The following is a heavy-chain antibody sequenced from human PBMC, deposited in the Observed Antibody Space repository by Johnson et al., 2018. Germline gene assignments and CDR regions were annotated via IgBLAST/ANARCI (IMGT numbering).Heavy chain of an antibody. CDR1: GFTFDDYA. V-gene: IGHV3-9*01. Sequence: VQSGRSLRLSCAASGFTFDDYAMHWVRQAPGKGLEWVSGISWNSGSIGYADSVKGRFTISRDNAKNSLYLQMNSLRAEDTALYYCAKARALYYYMDVWGKGTTVTVSS. J-gene: IGHJ6*03. CDR2: ISWNSGSI. CDR3: AKARALYYYMDV.